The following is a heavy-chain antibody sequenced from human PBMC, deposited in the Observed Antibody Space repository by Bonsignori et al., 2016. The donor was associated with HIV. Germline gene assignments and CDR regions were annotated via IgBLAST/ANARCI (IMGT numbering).Heavy chain of an antibody. J-gene: IGHJ3*02. D-gene: IGHD3-16*01. V-gene: IGHV4-38-2*01. Sequence: WIRQPPGKGLEWIGSIYHSGSTYYNPSLKSRVTISVDTSKNQFSLKLSSVTAADTAVYYCARHGAQARAFDIWGQGTMVTVSS. CDR2: IYHSGST. CDR3: ARHGAQARAFDI.